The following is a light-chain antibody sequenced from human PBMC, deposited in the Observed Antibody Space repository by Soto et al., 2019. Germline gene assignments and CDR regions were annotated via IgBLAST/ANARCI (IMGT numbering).Light chain of an antibody. CDR1: SSNIGAGYG. CDR2: ANN. V-gene: IGLV1-40*01. Sequence: QPVLTQPPSVSGAPGQRVTISCTGSSSNIGAGYGVHWYQQLPGTAPKLLIFANNNRPSGVPDRFSGSKFGTSASLAITGLQAEDEADYYCQSYDNSLSGSLFGGGTKLTVL. J-gene: IGLJ2*01. CDR3: QSYDNSLSGSL.